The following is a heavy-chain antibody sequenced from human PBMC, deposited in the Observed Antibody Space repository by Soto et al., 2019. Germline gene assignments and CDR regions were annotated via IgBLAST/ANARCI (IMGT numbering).Heavy chain of an antibody. CDR2: IKQDGSEK. V-gene: IGHV3-7*01. D-gene: IGHD2-2*03. J-gene: IGHJ6*03. CDR3: ARVDSIYYYYYMDV. CDR1: GFTFSSDW. Sequence: QPGGSLRLSCAASGFTFSSDWMSWVSQAPGKGLEWVVNIKQDGSEKYYVDSVKGRFTISRDNAKNSLYLQMNNLRAEDTAVYYCARVDSIYYYYYMDVWGKGTTVTVSS.